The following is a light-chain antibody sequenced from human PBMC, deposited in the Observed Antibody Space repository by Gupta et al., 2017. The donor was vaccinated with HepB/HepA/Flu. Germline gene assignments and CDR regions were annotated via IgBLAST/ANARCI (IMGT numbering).Light chain of an antibody. CDR1: RGYSHYS. V-gene: IGLV4-60*03. Sequence: QLMVPSSSSASASLRSSVMLSCTLSRGYSHYSIGWHQQQPGKAPRFLMKVESSGRYNKGSGIPDRFSGSSSGAARYLTISNLQSEDEADYYCETWDSNIRVFGGGTKLTVL. CDR2: VESSGRY. CDR3: ETWDSNIRV. J-gene: IGLJ2*01.